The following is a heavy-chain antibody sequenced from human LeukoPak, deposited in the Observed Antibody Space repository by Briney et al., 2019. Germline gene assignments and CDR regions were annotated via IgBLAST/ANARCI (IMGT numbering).Heavy chain of an antibody. CDR1: GYTFIGYY. Sequence: ASVKVSCKASGYTFIGYYMHWVRQAPGHGLEWMGWINPKTLGTNYAQKFRGRVTMTRDTSINTVYMELSSLRSDDTAVYYCARDSLSDDSSGYYGFWGLGTLVTVST. J-gene: IGHJ4*02. CDR2: INPKTLGT. CDR3: ARDSLSDDSSGYYGF. D-gene: IGHD3-22*01. V-gene: IGHV1-2*02.